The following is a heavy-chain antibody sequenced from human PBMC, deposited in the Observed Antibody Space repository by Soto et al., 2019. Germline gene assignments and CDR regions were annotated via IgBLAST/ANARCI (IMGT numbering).Heavy chain of an antibody. CDR1: GVTVNNCF. D-gene: IGHD3-3*01. J-gene: IGHJ4*02. V-gene: IGHV3-66*01. CDR3: ARDPLGGAYDFCH. CDR2: ISDGGST. Sequence: EVQLVESGGGLVQPGGSLRLSCEASGVTVNNCFMTWVRQAPGKGLEWVSTISDGGSTYYADSVNGRFIFSRDSSRNTVYLQMNSLRAGDTAVYYCARDPLGGAYDFCHGGQGTLVTVSS.